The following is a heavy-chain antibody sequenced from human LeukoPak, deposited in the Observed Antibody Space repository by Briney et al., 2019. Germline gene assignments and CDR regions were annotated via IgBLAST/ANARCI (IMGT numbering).Heavy chain of an antibody. CDR3: VRAHHPGGWFDP. J-gene: IGHJ5*02. D-gene: IGHD3-10*01. CDR2: INQDRGEI. V-gene: IGHV3-7*04. Sequence: GGSLRLSCAASGFTFSSSWMTWVRQAPGKGLEWVASINQDRGEIHYVDSVKGRFTISRDNAKNSLYLQMNSLTAEDTAVHYCVRAHHPGGWFDPWGQGTLVTVSS. CDR1: GFTFSSSW.